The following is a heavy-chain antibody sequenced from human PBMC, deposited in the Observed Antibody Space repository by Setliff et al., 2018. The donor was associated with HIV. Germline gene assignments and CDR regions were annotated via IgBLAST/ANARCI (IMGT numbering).Heavy chain of an antibody. V-gene: IGHV3-48*01. J-gene: IGHJ4*02. D-gene: IGHD3-9*01. CDR3: AKNDILTGYYKGVDY. Sequence: GGSLRLSCLASGFTFTGLTFTDYNMNWVRQAPGKGLEWVSYISSSNSIYYADSVRGRFTISRDNAKSSLYLQMTSLRAEDTAVYYCAKNDILTGYYKGVDYWGQGTLVTVSS. CDR1: GFTFTGLTFTDYN. CDR2: ISSSNSI.